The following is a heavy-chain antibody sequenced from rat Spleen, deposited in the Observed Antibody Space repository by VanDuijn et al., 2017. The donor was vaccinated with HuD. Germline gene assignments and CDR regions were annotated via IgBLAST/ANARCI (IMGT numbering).Heavy chain of an antibody. CDR2: ISTGGGNT. CDR3: ARDTNYFDY. J-gene: IGHJ2*01. CDR1: GFTLSDYV. V-gene: IGHV5-19*01. Sequence: EVQLVESGGGLVQPGRSLKLSCAASGFTLSDYVMHWIRQAPTKGLEWVASISTGGGNTYYRDSVKGRFTISRDNAKSTLYLQMDSLRSEDTATYYCARDTNYFDYWGHGVMVTVSS.